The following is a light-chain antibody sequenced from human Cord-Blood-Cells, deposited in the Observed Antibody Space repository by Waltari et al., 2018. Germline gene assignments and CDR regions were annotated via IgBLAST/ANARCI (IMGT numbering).Light chain of an antibody. CDR3: CSYAGSSTYV. CDR1: SSDVGSYNL. Sequence: QSALTQPASVSGSPGQSITISCTGTSSDVGSYNLVSWYHQPPGKAPKLMIYEVSTRPSGVSNRFSGSKSGNTASLTISGLQAEDEADYYCCSYAGSSTYVFGTGTKVTVL. J-gene: IGLJ1*01. CDR2: EVS. V-gene: IGLV2-23*02.